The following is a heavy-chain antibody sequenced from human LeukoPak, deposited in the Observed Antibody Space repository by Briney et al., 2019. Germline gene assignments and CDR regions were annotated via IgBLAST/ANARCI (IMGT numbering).Heavy chain of an antibody. Sequence: PGGSLRLSCAASGFTFSSYEMNWVRQAPGKGLEWVSYTSSSGSTIYYADSVKGRFTISRDNAKNSLYLQMNSLRAEDTAVYYCAREIRYCSGSKCYLFDYWGQGTLVTVSS. CDR3: AREIRYCSGSKCYLFDY. J-gene: IGHJ4*02. D-gene: IGHD2-15*01. V-gene: IGHV3-48*03. CDR1: GFTFSSYE. CDR2: TSSSGSTI.